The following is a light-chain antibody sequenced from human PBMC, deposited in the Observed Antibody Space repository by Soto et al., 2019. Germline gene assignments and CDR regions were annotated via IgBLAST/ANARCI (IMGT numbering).Light chain of an antibody. J-gene: IGKJ5*01. Sequence: EILLTQSSATLSLSPGERANISCRASQSVTTYLAWYQQKPGQAPRLLIYDASDRATGIPARFSGSGSGTDFTLTISSLEPEDFAVYSCQQRSNWPPSITFGQGTRLEIK. CDR2: DAS. CDR1: QSVTTY. CDR3: QQRSNWPPSIT. V-gene: IGKV3-11*01.